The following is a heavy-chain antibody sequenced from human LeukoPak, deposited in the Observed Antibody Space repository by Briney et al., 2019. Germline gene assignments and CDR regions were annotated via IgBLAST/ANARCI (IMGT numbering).Heavy chain of an antibody. V-gene: IGHV4-61*02. CDR3: ARDRRGGKPYYFDN. Sequence: SETLSLTCTVFSGSISSDNHYWSWIRQPAGKGLEWIGRMYTDGSTNYNPSLKSRVTISVDMSKNQFSLKLNSVTAADTAVYYCARDRRGGKPYYFDNWGQGTLAIVSS. CDR2: MYTDGST. J-gene: IGHJ4*02. D-gene: IGHD4-23*01. CDR1: SGSISSDNHY.